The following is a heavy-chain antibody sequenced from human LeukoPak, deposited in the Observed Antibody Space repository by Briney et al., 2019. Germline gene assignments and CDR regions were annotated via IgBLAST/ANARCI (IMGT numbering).Heavy chain of an antibody. Sequence: GGSLRLSCAASGFTFDDYGMTWVRQVPGKGLEWVSGINWNGGGTGHADSVKGRFTISRDNAKNSLYLQLNSLRAEDTALYYCARIDSSGWTGPFDYWGQGTLVTVSS. CDR1: GFTFDDYG. CDR3: ARIDSSGWTGPFDY. V-gene: IGHV3-20*04. D-gene: IGHD6-19*01. CDR2: INWNGGGT. J-gene: IGHJ4*02.